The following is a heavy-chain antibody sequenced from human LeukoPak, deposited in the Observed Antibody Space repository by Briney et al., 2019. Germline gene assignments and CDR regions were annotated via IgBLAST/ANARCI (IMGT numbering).Heavy chain of an antibody. Sequence: GGSLKLPCAASGFTLSGAAMHWVRQASGKGLEWLGRIRSKADSYTTAYAASVKGRFTVSRDDSKNTAYLQMNSLKTEDTAVYYCRAAVAGDYFDLWGRGTLVTVSS. J-gene: IGHJ2*01. CDR3: RAAVAGDYFDL. CDR1: GFTLSGAA. CDR2: IRSKADSYTT. D-gene: IGHD6-19*01. V-gene: IGHV3-73*01.